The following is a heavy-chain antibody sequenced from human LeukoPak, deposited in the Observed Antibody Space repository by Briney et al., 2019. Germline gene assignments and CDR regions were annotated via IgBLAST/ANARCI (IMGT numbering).Heavy chain of an antibody. Sequence: PSETLSLTCTVPGGPISRYYWSWIRQPPGKGLEWIGYIYYCGSTNYNPPLKSRVTISVDTSKNQFSLKLSSVTAADTAVYYCARGPVGGTTYNDGDAFDIWGQGTMVTVSS. CDR1: GGPISRYY. CDR3: ARGPVGGTTYNDGDAFDI. CDR2: IYYCGST. D-gene: IGHD1-7*01. J-gene: IGHJ3*02. V-gene: IGHV4-59*01.